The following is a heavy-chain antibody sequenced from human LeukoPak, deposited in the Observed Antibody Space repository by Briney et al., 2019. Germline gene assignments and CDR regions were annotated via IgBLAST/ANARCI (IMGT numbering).Heavy chain of an antibody. V-gene: IGHV1-69*05. CDR2: IIPIFGTA. CDR3: ARGRRGITIFGVVYYYMDV. Sequence: SVKVSCKASGGTFSSYAISWVRQAPGQGLEWMGGIIPIFGTANYAQKFQGRVTITTDESTSTAYMELSSLRSEDTAVYYCARGRRGITIFGVVYYYMDVWGKGTTVTASS. J-gene: IGHJ6*03. D-gene: IGHD3-3*01. CDR1: GGTFSSYA.